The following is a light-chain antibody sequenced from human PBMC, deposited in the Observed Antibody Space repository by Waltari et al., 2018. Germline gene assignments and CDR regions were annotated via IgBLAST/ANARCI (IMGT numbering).Light chain of an antibody. J-gene: IGKJ1*01. CDR2: DAN. Sequence: EVVLTQSPATLSLSPGETATLSCRASQGISNYLAWYQHKPGQAPRLLIYDANNRATGIPARFGGSGSGTDFTLTISSLQPEDFATYYCQQSYISLTFGQGTKVEIK. V-gene: IGKV3-11*01. CDR3: QQSYISLT. CDR1: QGISNY.